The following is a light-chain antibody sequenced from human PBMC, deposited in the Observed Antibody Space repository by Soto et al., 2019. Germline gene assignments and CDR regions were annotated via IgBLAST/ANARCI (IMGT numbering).Light chain of an antibody. CDR2: DAS. CDR1: QSISSH. J-gene: IGKJ4*01. CDR3: QQRSNWPPVT. V-gene: IGKV3-11*01. Sequence: EIVLTQSPATLSLSPGERATLSCRASQSISSHLAWYQQKPGQAPRLLMYDASNRATGIPARFSGSGSGTDFTLTISSLEPEDFAIYYCQQRSNWPPVTFGGGTKVEIK.